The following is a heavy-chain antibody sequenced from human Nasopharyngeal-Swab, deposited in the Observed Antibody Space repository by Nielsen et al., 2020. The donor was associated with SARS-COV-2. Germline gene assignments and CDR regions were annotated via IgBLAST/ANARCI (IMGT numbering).Heavy chain of an antibody. V-gene: IGHV3-23*01. J-gene: IGHJ4*02. CDR2: ISGSGGST. D-gene: IGHD6-19*01. Sequence: GESLKISCAASGFTFSSYAMSWVRQAPGKGLEWVSAISGSGGSTYYADSVKGRFTISRDNSKNTLYLQMNSLRAEDTAVYYCAKGASSGWNYFDYWGQGTLVTVS. CDR3: AKGASSGWNYFDY. CDR1: GFTFSSYA.